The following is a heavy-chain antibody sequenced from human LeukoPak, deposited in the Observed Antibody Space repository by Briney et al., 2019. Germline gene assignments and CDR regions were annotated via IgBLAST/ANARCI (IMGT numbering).Heavy chain of an antibody. CDR1: GFTFSSYA. V-gene: IGHV3-23*01. CDR3: AKDRRGYCSSTSCYGAFDI. Sequence: GGSLRLSCAASGFTFSSYAMSWVRQAPGKGLEWVSAISGSGGSTYYADSVKGRFTISRDNSKNTLYLQMNSLRAEDTAVYYCAKDRRGYCSSTSCYGAFDIWGQGTMVTVSS. J-gene: IGHJ3*02. CDR2: ISGSGGST. D-gene: IGHD2-2*01.